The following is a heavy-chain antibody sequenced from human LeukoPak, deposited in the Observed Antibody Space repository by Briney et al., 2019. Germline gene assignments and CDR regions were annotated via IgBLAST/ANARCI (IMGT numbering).Heavy chain of an antibody. Sequence: PGASVRLSCSASEFTFSRYAMHWVRQAPGKGLECVSAISTNGDRTYYGDSVKGRFTISRENSRNTLYLQMSSLRAEDTAVYYCVRLVGASGGFDYWGQGTLVTVSS. J-gene: IGHJ4*02. D-gene: IGHD2-15*01. CDR2: ISTNGDRT. V-gene: IGHV3-64D*09. CDR1: EFTFSRYA. CDR3: VRLVGASGGFDY.